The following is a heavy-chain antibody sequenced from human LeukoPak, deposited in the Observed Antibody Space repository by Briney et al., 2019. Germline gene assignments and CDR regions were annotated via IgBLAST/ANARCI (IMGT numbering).Heavy chain of an antibody. CDR1: GFTFSSYG. CDR3: AKEDWRMDV. Sequence: GGSLRLSCAASGFTFSSYGMHWVRQTPGKGLEWVSIISGSAGTTYYADSVKGRFTISRDNSKNTLYLQMNSLRAEDTAVYYCAKEDWRMDVWGQGTTVTVSS. D-gene: IGHD2-21*01. J-gene: IGHJ6*02. CDR2: ISGSAGTT. V-gene: IGHV3-23*01.